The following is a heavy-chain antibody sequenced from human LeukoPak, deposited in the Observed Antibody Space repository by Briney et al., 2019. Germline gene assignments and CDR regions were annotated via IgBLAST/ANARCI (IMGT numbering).Heavy chain of an antibody. CDR1: GFTFSSYA. J-gene: IGHJ6*02. CDR2: ISGSGGST. Sequence: GGSLRLSCAASGFTFSSYAMSWVRQAPGKGLEWVSAISGSGGSTYYADSVKGRFTISRDNPKNTLYLQMNSLRAEDTAVYYCAKDVRITMIVVVMKNYYGMDVWGQGTTVTVSS. V-gene: IGHV3-23*01. D-gene: IGHD3-22*01. CDR3: AKDVRITMIVVVMKNYYGMDV.